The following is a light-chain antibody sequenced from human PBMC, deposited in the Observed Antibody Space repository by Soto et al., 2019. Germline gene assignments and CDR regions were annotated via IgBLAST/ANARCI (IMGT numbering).Light chain of an antibody. V-gene: IGLV2-23*02. CDR1: SSDVGSHNL. CDR2: EVS. Sequence: QSALTQPASVSGSPGQSITISCTGTSSDVGSHNLVSWYQQHPGQAPKLMIYEVSKRPLGVSARFSASKSGNTASRTISGLQAEYEADYYGCSYGGSRAVFGGGTQLAVL. J-gene: IGLJ7*01. CDR3: CSYGGSRAV.